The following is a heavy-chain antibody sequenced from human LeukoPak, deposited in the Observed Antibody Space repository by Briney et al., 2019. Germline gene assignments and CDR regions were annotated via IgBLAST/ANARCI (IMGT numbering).Heavy chain of an antibody. CDR3: AREFTFGGVVGY. CDR2: IYYSGST. CDR1: GDSIRSSNYY. Sequence: SETLSLTCTVSGDSIRSSNYYWGWIRQPPGKGLEWIGNIYYSGSTYYSASLKSRVTISVDTSKNQFSLKLSSVTAADTAVYYCAREFTFGGVVGYWGQGALVTVSS. J-gene: IGHJ4*02. V-gene: IGHV4-39*07. D-gene: IGHD3-16*01.